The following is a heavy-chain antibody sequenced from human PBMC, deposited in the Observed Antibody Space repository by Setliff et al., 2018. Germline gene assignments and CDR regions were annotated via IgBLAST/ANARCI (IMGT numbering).Heavy chain of an antibody. J-gene: IGHJ6*02. CDR1: GGTFGGYA. CDR2: ITPTFETA. D-gene: IGHD1-1*01. V-gene: IGHV1-69*06. CDR3: ARDSVTLGQLERRGGWHYYGMDV. Sequence: ASVKVSCKASGGTFGGYAFSWVRQAPGEGLEWLGGITPTFETAHYAEKFQDRVTITADKSTSTVHMEVSSLTSEDTAVYFCARDSVTLGQLERRGGWHYYGMDVWGQGSRVTVSS.